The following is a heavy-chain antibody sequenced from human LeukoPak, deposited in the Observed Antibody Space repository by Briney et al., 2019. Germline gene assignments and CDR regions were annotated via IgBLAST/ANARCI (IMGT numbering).Heavy chain of an antibody. CDR1: GYTFTSYY. D-gene: IGHD3-3*01. CDR3: ARDRKYYDFWSGSGYYFDY. CDR2: INPSGGST. J-gene: IGHJ4*02. V-gene: IGHV1-46*01. Sequence: ASVKVSCKASGYTFTSYYMHWVRQAPGQGLEWMGIINPSGGSTSYAQKFQGRVTMTRDTSTSTVYMELSSLRSEDTAVYYCARDRKYYDFWSGSGYYFDYWGQGTLVTVSS.